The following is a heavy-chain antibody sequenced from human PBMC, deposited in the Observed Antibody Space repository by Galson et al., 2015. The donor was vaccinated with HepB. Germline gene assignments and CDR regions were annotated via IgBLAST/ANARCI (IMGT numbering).Heavy chain of an antibody. D-gene: IGHD3-10*01. CDR3: AKDSGGSGSYSSY. Sequence: SLRLSCAASGFTFSSYGMHWVRQAPGKGLEWVAVISYDGSNKYYADSVKGRFTISRDNSKNTLYLRMNSLRAEDTAVYYCAKDSGGSGSYSSYWGQGTLVTVSS. V-gene: IGHV3-30*18. J-gene: IGHJ4*02. CDR2: ISYDGSNK. CDR1: GFTFSSYG.